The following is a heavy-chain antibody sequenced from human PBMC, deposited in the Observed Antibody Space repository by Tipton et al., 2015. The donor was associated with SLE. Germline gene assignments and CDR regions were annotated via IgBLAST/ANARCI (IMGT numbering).Heavy chain of an antibody. V-gene: IGHV4-34*01. Sequence: TYYNPSLKSRVTISVDTSKNQFSLKVTSVTAADTAVHYCARGIGAFDIWGQGTMVTVSS. CDR3: ARGIGAFDI. J-gene: IGHJ3*02. CDR2: T.